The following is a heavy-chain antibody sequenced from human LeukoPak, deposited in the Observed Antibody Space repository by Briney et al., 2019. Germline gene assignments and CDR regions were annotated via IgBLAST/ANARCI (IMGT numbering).Heavy chain of an antibody. D-gene: IGHD1-26*01. CDR2: INYNGRT. V-gene: IGHV4-59*05. CDR1: GGSISSHY. CDR3: ARRREGVSWFDP. J-gene: IGHJ5*02. Sequence: KPSETLSLTCTVSGGSISSHYWSWIRQPPGKGLEWIALINYNGRTFNNPSLKSRVAISIDTSNNQFSLKLTSVTAADTAVYYCARRREGVSWFDPWGQGTLVTVSS.